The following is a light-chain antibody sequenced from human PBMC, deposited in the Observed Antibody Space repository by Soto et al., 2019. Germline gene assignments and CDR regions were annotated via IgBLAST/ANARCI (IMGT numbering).Light chain of an antibody. CDR2: GAS. CDR1: QIVRNSL. Sequence: PGTLSLSPWERATLSCSASQIVRNSLLAWYQQKPRQAPRLLLYGASSRATGIPDRFSGSGSGTDFTLTIRRLEPEDFAVYYCQQYDSSHPGTFGQGTKVDIK. CDR3: QQYDSSHPGT. J-gene: IGKJ1*01. V-gene: IGKV3-20*01.